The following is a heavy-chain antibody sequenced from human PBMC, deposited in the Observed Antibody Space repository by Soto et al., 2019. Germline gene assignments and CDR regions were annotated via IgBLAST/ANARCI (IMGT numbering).Heavy chain of an antibody. V-gene: IGHV4-31*03. D-gene: IGHD3-16*01. CDR3: ARGGGLMHLLAY. CDR1: GGSISSGGYY. J-gene: IGHJ4*02. Sequence: QVQLQESGPGLVKPSQTLSLTCTVSGGSISSGGYYWSWIRQHPWKGLEWIGYIYYSGSTYYNPSIKSRVTISVDTSKNQFSLKLSSVTAADTAVYFCARGGGLMHLLAYCGQGTLVTVSS. CDR2: IYYSGST.